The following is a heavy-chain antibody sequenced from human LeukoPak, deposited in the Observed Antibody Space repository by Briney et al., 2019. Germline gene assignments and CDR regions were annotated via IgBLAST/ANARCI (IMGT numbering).Heavy chain of an antibody. D-gene: IGHD4-17*01. V-gene: IGHV1-18*01. CDR3: ARDSDYGDPFHY. CDR2: MSTYNANT. Sequence: AASVKVSCKASGYTFTSYGISWVRQAPGQGLEWMGWMSTYNANTYYAQNLLGRVSMTKDTFTNTAHMELRSLKSHDTAVYYCARDSDYGDPFHYWGQGSLVTVPS. CDR1: GYTFTSYG. J-gene: IGHJ4*02.